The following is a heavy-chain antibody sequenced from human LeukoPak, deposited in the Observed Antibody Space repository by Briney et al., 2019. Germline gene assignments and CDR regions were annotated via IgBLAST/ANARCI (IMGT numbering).Heavy chain of an antibody. CDR2: ISFYNGNT. D-gene: IGHD4/OR15-4a*01. CDR1: GYSVTTYG. Sequence: ASVEVSCKASGYSVTTYGIAWVRQASGRGLEWMGWISFYNGNTKYAQKYQGRVTMTTDTSTSTAYMELRSLRSDDTAVYYCARGVSARWVDYWGQGTLVTVSS. CDR3: ARGVSARWVDY. V-gene: IGHV1-18*01. J-gene: IGHJ4*02.